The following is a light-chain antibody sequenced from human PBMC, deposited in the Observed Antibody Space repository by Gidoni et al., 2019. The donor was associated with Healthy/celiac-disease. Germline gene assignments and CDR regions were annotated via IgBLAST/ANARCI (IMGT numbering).Light chain of an antibody. CDR1: SLRSYY. V-gene: IGLV3-19*01. CDR3: SSRDSSGTHLV. J-gene: IGLJ2*01. CDR2: GKN. Sequence: SSELNQDPAVSVALGQTVRITCQGDSLRSYYASWYQQKPGQAPVLVIYGKNNRPSGIPDRFSGSSSGNTASLTITGAQAEDEADYYCSSRDSSGTHLVFGGGTKLTVL.